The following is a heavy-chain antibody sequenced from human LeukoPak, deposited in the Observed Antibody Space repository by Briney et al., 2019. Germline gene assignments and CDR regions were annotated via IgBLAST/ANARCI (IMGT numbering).Heavy chain of an antibody. J-gene: IGHJ5*02. CDR2: IYPGDSDT. V-gene: IGHV5-51*01. CDR1: GYSFTSYW. Sequence: GESLKISCKGSGYSFTSYWIGWVRQMPGKGLEWMGIIYPGDSDTRYSSSFQGQVTISADKSISTAYLQWSSLKASDTAMYYCARQRSYCGGDCSEQFDPWGQGTLVTVSS. CDR3: ARQRSYCGGDCSEQFDP. D-gene: IGHD2-21*02.